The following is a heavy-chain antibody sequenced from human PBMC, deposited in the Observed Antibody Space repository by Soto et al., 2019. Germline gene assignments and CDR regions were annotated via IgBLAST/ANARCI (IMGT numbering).Heavy chain of an antibody. V-gene: IGHV3-33*01. D-gene: IGHD2-15*01. CDR3: ARVQGSGGYLGFLGFDY. Sequence: QVQLVESGGGVVQPARSLRLSCTATGFTFRRYGMHWVRQAPGKGLEWVAVIWNDGSNKYYTESVKGRFTISRDNSKNTLYLQMSSLRAEDTAVYYCARVQGSGGYLGFLGFDYWGQGTLVTVSS. CDR2: IWNDGSNK. CDR1: GFTFRRYG. J-gene: IGHJ4*02.